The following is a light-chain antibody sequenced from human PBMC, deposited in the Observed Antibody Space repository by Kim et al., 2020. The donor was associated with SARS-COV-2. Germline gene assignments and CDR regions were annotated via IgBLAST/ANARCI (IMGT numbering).Light chain of an antibody. J-gene: IGLJ2*01. Sequence: SVSPGQTASITCSGDRLGHKDVCWDRHKPGQSPEVVIYQDTQRPSGIPERFSGSNAGNTATLTISGTQDVDEADYYCQVWDSTTTVFGGGTQLTVL. CDR3: QVWDSTTTV. V-gene: IGLV3-1*01. CDR1: RLGHKD. CDR2: QDT.